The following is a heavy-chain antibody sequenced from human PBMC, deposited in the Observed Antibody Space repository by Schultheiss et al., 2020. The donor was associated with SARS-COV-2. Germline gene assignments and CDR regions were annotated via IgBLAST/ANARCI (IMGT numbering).Heavy chain of an antibody. Sequence: SETLSLTCAVSGYSISSGYYWGWIRQPPGKGLEWIGSIYHSGSTYYNPSLKSRVTISVDKSKNQFSLKLSSVTAADTAVYFCARDSSGYLGGWGQGTLVTVSS. D-gene: IGHD3-22*01. J-gene: IGHJ4*02. CDR3: ARDSSGYLGG. V-gene: IGHV4-38-2*02. CDR2: IYHSGST. CDR1: GYSISSGYY.